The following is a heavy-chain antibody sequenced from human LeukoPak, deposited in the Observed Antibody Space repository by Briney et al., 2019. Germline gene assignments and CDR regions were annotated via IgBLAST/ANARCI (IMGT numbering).Heavy chain of an antibody. J-gene: IGHJ5*02. D-gene: IGHD1-14*01. CDR1: GFTFSSYA. CDR3: AKDPVLSRPLGWFDP. V-gene: IGHV3-23*01. CDR2: SSGGST. Sequence: GGSLRLSCAASGFTFSSYAMSWVRQAPGKGRGWVSASSGGSTYYADSVKGRFTISRDNSKNTLYLQMNSLRAEDTAVYYCAKDPVLSRPLGWFDPWGQGTLVTVSS.